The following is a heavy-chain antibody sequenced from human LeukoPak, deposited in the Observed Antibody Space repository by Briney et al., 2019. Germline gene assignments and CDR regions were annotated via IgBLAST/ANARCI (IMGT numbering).Heavy chain of an antibody. J-gene: IGHJ6*03. CDR3: ARVFGAAHYYYYMDV. CDR1: GFTFSSYS. D-gene: IGHD3-16*01. CDR2: ISSSSSYI. Sequence: GGSLRLSCAASGFTFSSYSMNWVRQAPGKGLEWVSSISSSSSYIYYADSVKGRFTISRDNAKNSLYLQMNSLRAEDTAVYYCARVFGAAHYYYYMDVWGKGTTVTVS. V-gene: IGHV3-21*01.